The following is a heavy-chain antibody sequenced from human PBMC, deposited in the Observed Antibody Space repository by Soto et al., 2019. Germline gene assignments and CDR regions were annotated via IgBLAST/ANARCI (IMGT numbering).Heavy chain of an antibody. CDR1: GFTFSSYG. CDR3: ARDRDSSGYYYNAFDI. D-gene: IGHD3-22*01. Sequence: GGSLRLSCAASGFTFSSYGMHWVRQAPGKGLEWVAVIWYDGSNKYYADSVKGRFTISRDNSKNTLYLQMNSLRAEDTAVYYCARDRDSSGYYYNAFDIWGQGTMVTVSS. J-gene: IGHJ3*02. V-gene: IGHV3-33*01. CDR2: IWYDGSNK.